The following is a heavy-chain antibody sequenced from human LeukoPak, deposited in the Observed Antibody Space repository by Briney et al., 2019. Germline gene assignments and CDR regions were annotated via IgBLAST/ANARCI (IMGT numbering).Heavy chain of an antibody. J-gene: IGHJ3*02. Sequence: SETLSLTCTVSGASISGSNYYWDWIRQTPGKGLEWIGSFHYSGISYYNPSLKTRVTISVDTSRNQFSLNLTSVTAADTAVYYCARPPTYHDSSGSSRGAFDIWGQGTMVTVSS. CDR2: FHYSGIS. D-gene: IGHD3-22*01. CDR3: ARPPTYHDSSGSSRGAFDI. V-gene: IGHV4-39*01. CDR1: GASISGSNYY.